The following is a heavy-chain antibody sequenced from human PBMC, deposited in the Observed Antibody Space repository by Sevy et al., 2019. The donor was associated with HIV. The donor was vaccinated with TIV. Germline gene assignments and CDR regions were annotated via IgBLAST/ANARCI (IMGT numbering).Heavy chain of an antibody. CDR2: LSGSGGST. CDR3: AKDRVWELGDAFDI. Sequence: GGSLRLSCAASGFTFSSYAMNWVRQAPGKGLEWVSGLSGSGGSTNYADSVKGRFTISRDNSKNMLYLQMSSLRAEDTAVYYCAKDRVWELGDAFDIWGQGTMVTVSS. CDR1: GFTFSSYA. D-gene: IGHD6-13*01. J-gene: IGHJ3*02. V-gene: IGHV3-23*01.